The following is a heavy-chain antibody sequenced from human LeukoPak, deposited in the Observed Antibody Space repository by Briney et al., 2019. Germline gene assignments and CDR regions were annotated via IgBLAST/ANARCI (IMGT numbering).Heavy chain of an antibody. D-gene: IGHD1-26*01. V-gene: IGHV3-30*18. Sequence: PGGSLRLSCAASGFTFSSYGMHWVRQAPGKGLEWVAVISYDGSNKYYAASVKGRFTISRDNSKNTLYLQMNSLRAEDTAVYYCAKEFEEWWELLGLSYFDYWGQGTLVTVSS. CDR3: AKEFEEWWELLGLSYFDY. J-gene: IGHJ4*02. CDR1: GFTFSSYG. CDR2: ISYDGSNK.